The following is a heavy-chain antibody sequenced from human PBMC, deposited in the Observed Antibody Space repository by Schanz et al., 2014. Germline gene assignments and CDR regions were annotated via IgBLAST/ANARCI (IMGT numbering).Heavy chain of an antibody. J-gene: IGHJ4*02. CDR1: GGSFSGYF. CDR3: ARHLAESAAAAFDS. D-gene: IGHD2-2*01. V-gene: IGHV4-34*12. CDR2: IIHGGRT. Sequence: QVQLQQWGAGLLKPSETLSLTCAVYGGSFSGYFWSWTRQSPEKGMEWIGEIIHGGRTKYNPSLKIRATISLDTSKNQFLLKLSSVAAADTAVYYCARHLAESAAAAFDSWGQGTLVAVSS.